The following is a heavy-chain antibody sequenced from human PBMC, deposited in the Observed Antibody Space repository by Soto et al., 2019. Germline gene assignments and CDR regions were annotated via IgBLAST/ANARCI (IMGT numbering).Heavy chain of an antibody. J-gene: IGHJ6*02. CDR1: GYTFTSYY. D-gene: IGHD5-12*01. Sequence: ASVKFSCKASGYTFTSYYMHWVRQAPGQGLEWMGIINPSGGSTSYAQKFQGRVTMTRDTSTSTVYMELSSLRSEDTAVYYCARDIVASDYYYYYGMDVWGQGTTVTVSS. CDR2: INPSGGST. CDR3: ARDIVASDYYYYYGMDV. V-gene: IGHV1-46*01.